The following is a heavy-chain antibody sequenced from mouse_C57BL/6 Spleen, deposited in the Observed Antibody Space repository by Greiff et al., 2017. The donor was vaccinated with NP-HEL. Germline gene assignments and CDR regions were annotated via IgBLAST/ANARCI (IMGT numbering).Heavy chain of an antibody. CDR1: GFTFSSYA. J-gene: IGHJ3*01. CDR3: ARDDGYYRAWFAY. CDR2: ISDGGSYT. Sequence: EVMLVESGGGLVKPGGSLKLSCAASGFTFSSYAMSWVRQTPEKRLEWVATISDGGSYTYYPDNVKGRFTISRDNAKNNQYLQMSHLKSEDTAMYYCARDDGYYRAWFAYWGQGTLVTVSA. V-gene: IGHV5-4*01. D-gene: IGHD2-3*01.